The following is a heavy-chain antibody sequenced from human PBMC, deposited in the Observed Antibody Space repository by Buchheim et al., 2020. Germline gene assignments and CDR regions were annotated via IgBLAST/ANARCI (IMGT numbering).Heavy chain of an antibody. D-gene: IGHD2-21*01. V-gene: IGHV4-39*07. CDR1: GGSISSSSYY. CDR3: AGDLVDYSHAFDV. Sequence: QLQLQESGPGLVKPSETLSLTCAVSGGSISSSSYYWGWIRQPPGKGLEWIGSMYYSGITYYNPSLKSRVTISLDTSKNQFSLKLSSVTAADTAVYYCAGDLVDYSHAFDVWGQGT. J-gene: IGHJ3*01. CDR2: MYYSGIT.